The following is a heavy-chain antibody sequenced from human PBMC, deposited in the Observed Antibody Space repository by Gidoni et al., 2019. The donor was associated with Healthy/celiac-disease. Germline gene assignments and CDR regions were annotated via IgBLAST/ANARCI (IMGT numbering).Heavy chain of an antibody. Sequence: QITLKESGPTLVKPTQTLTLTCTFSGFSLSTSGVGVGWIRQPPGKALEWLALISWDDDQRYSPSLTSRLTITKDTSQNQVVLTMTNMDPVDTATYYCAHAHLYYDILTGPFDYWGQGTLVTVSS. V-gene: IGHV2-5*02. CDR2: ISWDDDQ. J-gene: IGHJ4*02. CDR3: AHAHLYYDILTGPFDY. CDR1: GFSLSTSGVG. D-gene: IGHD3-9*01.